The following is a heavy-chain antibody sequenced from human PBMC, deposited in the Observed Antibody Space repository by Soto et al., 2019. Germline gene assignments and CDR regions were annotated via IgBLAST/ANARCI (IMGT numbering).Heavy chain of an antibody. CDR3: ASSIVTDAFDI. CDR2: ISSSSTI. J-gene: IGHJ3*02. D-gene: IGHD1-26*01. CDR1: GFTLSSYS. V-gene: IGHV3-48*02. Sequence: SLRLSCAASGFTLSSYSMNWVRQAPGKGLEWVSYISSSSTIYYADSVKGRFTISRDNAKNSLYLQMNSLRDEDTAVYYCASSIVTDAFDIWGQGTMVTVS.